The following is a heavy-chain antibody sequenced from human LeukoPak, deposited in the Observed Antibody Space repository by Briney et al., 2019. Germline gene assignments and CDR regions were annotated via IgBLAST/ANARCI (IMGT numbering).Heavy chain of an antibody. J-gene: IGHJ4*02. Sequence: GGSLRLSCAASGFTFSSYSMNWVRQAPGKGLEWVSSISSSSSYIYYADSVKGRFTISRDNAKNSLYLQMNSLRAEDTAVYYCATTREGYSYGFFDYWGQGTLVTVSS. V-gene: IGHV3-21*01. CDR1: GFTFSSYS. D-gene: IGHD5-18*01. CDR3: ATTREGYSYGFFDY. CDR2: ISSSSSYI.